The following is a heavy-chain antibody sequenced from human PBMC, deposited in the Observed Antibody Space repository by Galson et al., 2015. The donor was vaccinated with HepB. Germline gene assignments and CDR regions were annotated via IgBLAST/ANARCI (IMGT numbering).Heavy chain of an antibody. CDR1: GGTFSSYA. V-gene: IGHV1-69*13. J-gene: IGHJ4*02. CDR2: IIPIFGTA. D-gene: IGHD6-25*01. CDR3: ARGRMTVSRLAQYYFDY. Sequence: SVKVSCKASGGTFSSYAISWVRQAPGQGLEWMGGIIPIFGTANYAQKFQGRVTITADESTSTAYMELSSLRSEDTAVYYCARGRMTVSRLAQYYFDYWGQGTLVTVSS.